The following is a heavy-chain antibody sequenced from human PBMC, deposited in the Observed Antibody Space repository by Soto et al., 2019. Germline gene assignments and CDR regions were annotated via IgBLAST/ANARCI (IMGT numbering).Heavy chain of an antibody. V-gene: IGHV2-5*02. CDR2: IYWDDDE. CDR1: GFSLTTRGVG. Sequence: QITLKESGPTLVKPTQTLTLTCTFSGFSLTTRGVGVGWIRQPPGKALERLALIYWDDDEGYSPSLKSRPPITQDTSKNQVVLTMTNRDPVDTATYYCAHRPRGYSYHFDYWGQGTLVTVSS. J-gene: IGHJ4*02. CDR3: AHRPRGYSYHFDY. D-gene: IGHD5-18*01.